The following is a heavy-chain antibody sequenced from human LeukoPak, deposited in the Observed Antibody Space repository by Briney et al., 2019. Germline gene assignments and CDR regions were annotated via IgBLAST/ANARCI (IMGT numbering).Heavy chain of an antibody. Sequence: SETLSLTCTVSSGSISTYYWSWIRQPPGKGLEWIGYVYYSGSTSYSPSLRSRVTISVDTSKNQFSLKLSSVTAADTAVYYCARGGRNSEHYFDYWGQGTLVTVSS. CDR1: SGSISTYY. V-gene: IGHV4-59*12. J-gene: IGHJ4*02. CDR3: ARGGRNSEHYFDY. CDR2: VYYSGST. D-gene: IGHD4-23*01.